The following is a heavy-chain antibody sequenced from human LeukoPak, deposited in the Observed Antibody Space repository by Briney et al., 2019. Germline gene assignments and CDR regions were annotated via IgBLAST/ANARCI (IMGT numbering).Heavy chain of an antibody. CDR2: IYYSGST. J-gene: IGHJ5*02. D-gene: IGHD2-2*01. CDR3: ARETPAVRNNCFDP. Sequence: PSETLSLTCTVSGGSVSSYYWSWIRQPPGKGLEWIGYIYYSGSTNYNPSLKSRVTISVDTSKNQFSLKLSSVTAADTAVYYCARETPAVRNNCFDPWGQGTLVTVSS. CDR1: GGSVSSYY. V-gene: IGHV4-59*02.